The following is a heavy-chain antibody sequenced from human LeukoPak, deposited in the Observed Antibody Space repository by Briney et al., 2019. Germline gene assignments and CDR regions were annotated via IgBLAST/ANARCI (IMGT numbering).Heavy chain of an antibody. CDR2: ISGSGGST. J-gene: IGHJ4*02. CDR3: AKDQHYYGSSGYYPLDY. Sequence: GGSLRLSCAASGFTFSSYAMSWVRQAPGKGLEWVSAISGSGGSTYYADSVKGRFTISRDNSKNTLYLQMNSLRAEDTAVYYCAKDQHYYGSSGYYPLDYWGQGTLVTVSS. CDR1: GFTFSSYA. V-gene: IGHV3-23*01. D-gene: IGHD3-22*01.